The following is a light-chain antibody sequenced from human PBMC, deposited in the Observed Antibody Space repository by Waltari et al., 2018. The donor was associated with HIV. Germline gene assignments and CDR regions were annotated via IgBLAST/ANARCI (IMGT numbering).Light chain of an antibody. CDR3: QTWGAGTVV. J-gene: IGLJ2*01. CDR1: SAHSTYA. Sequence: QLVLTQSPSASASLGASVKLTCTLSSAHSTYAIAWHQQQPDQGPHYLMKLNSEGGHRKGDGIPDRFSGSASGAERYLTISNVQSEDEGIYYCQTWGAGTVVVGGGTKLSVL. V-gene: IGLV4-69*01. CDR2: LNSEGGH.